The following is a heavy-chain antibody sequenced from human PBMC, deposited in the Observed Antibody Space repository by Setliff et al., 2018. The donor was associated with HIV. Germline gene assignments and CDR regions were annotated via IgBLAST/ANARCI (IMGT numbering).Heavy chain of an antibody. CDR1: GFTFSNAW. Sequence: GSLRLSCAASGFTFSNAWMTWVRQAPGKGLEWVGNVDYTGSTYYNPSLKSRVTIPVDTSRNQFSLRLSSVTAADTAIYYCARVPTSSWYVTTQRTKEYFHHWGQGTLVTVSS. J-gene: IGHJ1*01. CDR3: ARVPTSSWYVTTQRTKEYFHH. CDR2: VDYTGST. V-gene: IGHV4-4*02. D-gene: IGHD6-13*01.